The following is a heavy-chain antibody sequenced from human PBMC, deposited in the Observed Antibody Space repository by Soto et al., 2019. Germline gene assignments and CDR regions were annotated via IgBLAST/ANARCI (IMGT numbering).Heavy chain of an antibody. CDR1: GVTFRRYS. Sequence: GGSLRLSCAASGVTFRRYSMNWVRQAPGKGLEWVSSISSSSSYIYYADSVKGRFTISRDNAKNSLYLQMNILRAEDTAVYYCARDLWRCYDSPYYFYYWGQRSPVPVSS. CDR2: ISSSSSYI. V-gene: IGHV3-21*01. CDR3: ARDLWRCYDSPYYFYY. D-gene: IGHD5-12*01. J-gene: IGHJ4*02.